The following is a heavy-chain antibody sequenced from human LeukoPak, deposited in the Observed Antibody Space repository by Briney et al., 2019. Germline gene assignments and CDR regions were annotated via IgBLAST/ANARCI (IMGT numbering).Heavy chain of an antibody. CDR1: VFTFSSYV. V-gene: IGHV3-64D*06. Sequence: TLRLSSSASVFTFSSYVMRWVCQTPRKGLEYVSGSSSNGGSTYYADSVKGRFTIYRDNSKNTLYLQMSSLRAEDTAVYYCVKAAAPWQWLPDWGQGTLVTVSS. J-gene: IGHJ4*02. CDR3: VKAAAPWQWLPD. D-gene: IGHD6-19*01. CDR2: SSSNGGST.